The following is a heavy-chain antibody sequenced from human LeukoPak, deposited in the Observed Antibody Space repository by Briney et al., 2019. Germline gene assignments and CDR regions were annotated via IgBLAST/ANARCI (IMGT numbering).Heavy chain of an antibody. J-gene: IGHJ3*02. CDR3: ARSSMVRGARGGAFHI. V-gene: IGHV1-46*01. CDR1: EYTFTSYY. CDR2: INPSGGST. D-gene: IGHD3-10*01. Sequence: ASVKVSCKASEYTFTSYYMQWVRQAPGQGLEWMGIINPSGGSTSYAQKFQGRVTMTRDTSTSTVYMELSSLRSEDTAVYYCARSSMVRGARGGAFHIWGQGTMVTVSS.